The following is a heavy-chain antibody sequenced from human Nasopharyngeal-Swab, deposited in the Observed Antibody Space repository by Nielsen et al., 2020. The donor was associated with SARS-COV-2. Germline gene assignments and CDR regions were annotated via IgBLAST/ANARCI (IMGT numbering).Heavy chain of an antibody. CDR2: IKQDGSEK. CDR3: ARVGWWFHYYFDY. Sequence: GGSLRLSCTASGFTFGTYCMTWVRQAPGKGLEWVANIKQDGSEKYYVDSVKGRFTISRDNAKNSLYLQMNSLRAEDTAVYYCARVGWWFHYYFDYWGQGTLATVSS. J-gene: IGHJ4*02. D-gene: IGHD2-15*01. CDR1: GFTFGTYC. V-gene: IGHV3-7*01.